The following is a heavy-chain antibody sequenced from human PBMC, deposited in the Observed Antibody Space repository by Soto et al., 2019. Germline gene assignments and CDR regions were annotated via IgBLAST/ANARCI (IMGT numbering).Heavy chain of an antibody. CDR1: GITFSTYA. D-gene: IGHD5-12*01. V-gene: IGHV1-3*01. J-gene: IGHJ5*02. CDR3: ARAISGYVT. Sequence: ASVKVSCKASGITFSTYAIHWVRQAPGQRLEWMGWINAGNGNTRYSQKFQGRVTLTRDTSASTAHMDLSSLRSEDTAIYYCARAISGYVTWGQGTLVTVSS. CDR2: INAGNGNT.